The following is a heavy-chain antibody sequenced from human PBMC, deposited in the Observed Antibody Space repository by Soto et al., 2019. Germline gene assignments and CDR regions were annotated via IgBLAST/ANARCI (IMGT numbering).Heavy chain of an antibody. Sequence: EVQLLESGGGLVQPGGSLRLSCAASGFTFSSYAMSWVRQAPGKGLKWVSAISGSGGSTYYADSVKGRFTISRDNSKNTLYLQMNGLRAEDTAVYYCAKDRYYYDSSGYDYFDYWGQGTLVTVSS. J-gene: IGHJ4*02. CDR2: ISGSGGST. CDR3: AKDRYYYDSSGYDYFDY. CDR1: GFTFSSYA. V-gene: IGHV3-23*01. D-gene: IGHD3-22*01.